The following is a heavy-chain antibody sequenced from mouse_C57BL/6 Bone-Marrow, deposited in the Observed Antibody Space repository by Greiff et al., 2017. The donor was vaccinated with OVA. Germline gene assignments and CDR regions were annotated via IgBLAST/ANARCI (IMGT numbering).Heavy chain of an antibody. CDR3: AREAYDIYFDY. Sequence: VQLQQPGAELVMPGASVKLSCKASGYTFTSYWMHWVKQRPGQGLEWIGEIDPSDSYTNYNQKFKGKSTLTVDKSSSTAYMQLSSLTSEDSAVYYCAREAYDIYFDYWGQGTTLTVSS. V-gene: IGHV1-69*01. CDR1: GYTFTSYW. J-gene: IGHJ2*01. D-gene: IGHD2-3*01. CDR2: IDPSDSYT.